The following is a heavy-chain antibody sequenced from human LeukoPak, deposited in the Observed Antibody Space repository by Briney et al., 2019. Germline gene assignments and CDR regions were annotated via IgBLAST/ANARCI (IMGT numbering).Heavy chain of an antibody. CDR1: GGSITGISYY. CDR3: AKGLDYVDG. Sequence: SETLSLTCTVSGGSITGISYYWNWLRQPPGKELEWIGRIYQTGNADYKPSLKSRVTISVDTTNNQFSLRLSSVTAADTAVYYWAKGLDYVDGWGKRITVSVSS. D-gene: IGHD3/OR15-3a*01. J-gene: IGHJ6*03. V-gene: IGHV4-39*01. CDR2: IYQTGNA.